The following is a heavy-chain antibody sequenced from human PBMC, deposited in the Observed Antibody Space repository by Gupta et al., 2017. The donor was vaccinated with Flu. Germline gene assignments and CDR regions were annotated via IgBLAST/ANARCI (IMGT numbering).Heavy chain of an antibody. J-gene: IGHJ4*02. CDR1: GFTLSSYW. Sequence: VMMGGSGGGFVKPGGTLGLSCEASGFTLSSYWMSWVRQAPGKVLEWVANIKQDSSEKYYGDSVKGRFRISRDNAKQSNYLQMNNLRAEDTAVYYCARDSGRFYIDYWGQGTLVTVSS. D-gene: IGHD1-26*01. V-gene: IGHV3-7*01. CDR3: ARDSGRFYIDY. CDR2: IKQDSSEK.